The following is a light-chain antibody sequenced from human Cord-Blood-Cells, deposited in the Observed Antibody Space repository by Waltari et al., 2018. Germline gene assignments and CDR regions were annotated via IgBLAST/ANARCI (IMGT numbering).Light chain of an antibody. V-gene: IGLV2-14*01. CDR2: DVS. CDR1: SSDVGGYNY. J-gene: IGLJ2*01. CDR3: SSYTSSRV. Sequence: QSALTQPASVSGSPGQSITISCTGTSSDVGGYNYVSWYQQHPGKAPKLMNYDVSNRPSGVSNRFSGSKSGNTASLTISGLQAEDEADYYCSSYTSSRVFGGGTKLTVL.